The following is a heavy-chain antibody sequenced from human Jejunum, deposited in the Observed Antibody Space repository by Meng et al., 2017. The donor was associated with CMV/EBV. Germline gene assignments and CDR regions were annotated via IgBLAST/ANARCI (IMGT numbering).Heavy chain of an antibody. CDR3: ARDRGYFADY. CDR2: IYKSGTT. Sequence: CTVSGDSISSSSYYWSWIRQPPGKGLEWIGYIYKSGTTYYKPSLRSRATISVDTSKNQFSLRLTSVTAADTAVYYCARDRGYFADYWGQGTLVTVSS. J-gene: IGHJ4*02. D-gene: IGHD3-10*01. V-gene: IGHV4-31*03. CDR1: GDSISSSSYY.